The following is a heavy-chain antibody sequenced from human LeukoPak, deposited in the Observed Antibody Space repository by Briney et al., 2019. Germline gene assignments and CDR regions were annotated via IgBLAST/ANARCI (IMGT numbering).Heavy chain of an antibody. CDR1: GGSISSGSYY. D-gene: IGHD2-21*01. Sequence: SETLSLTCTVSGGSISSGSYYWSWIRQPAGKGLEWIGRIYTSGSTNYNPSLKSRVTISVDTSKNQFSLKLSSVTAADTAMYYCASTTYCGGDCYLDYWGQGTLVTVSS. V-gene: IGHV4-61*02. J-gene: IGHJ4*02. CDR3: ASTTYCGGDCYLDY. CDR2: IYTSGST.